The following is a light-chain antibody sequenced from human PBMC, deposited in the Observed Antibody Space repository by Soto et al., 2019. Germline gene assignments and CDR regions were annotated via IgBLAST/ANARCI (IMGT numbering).Light chain of an antibody. Sequence: QSALTQPAPVSGSPGQSITISCTGTSSDVAAYNYVSWYQQHPGKAPKLMIYDVRNRPSGVSNRFSGSKSGNTASLSISGLQAEDEADYYCSSYTSSTTLVFGTGTKLTVL. V-gene: IGLV2-14*03. J-gene: IGLJ1*01. CDR1: SSDVAAYNY. CDR3: SSYTSSTTLV. CDR2: DVR.